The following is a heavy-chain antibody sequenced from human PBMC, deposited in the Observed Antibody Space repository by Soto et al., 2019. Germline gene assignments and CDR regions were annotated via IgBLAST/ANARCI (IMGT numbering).Heavy chain of an antibody. CDR3: ARANYDILTGYYTNLRFDY. D-gene: IGHD3-9*01. J-gene: IGHJ4*02. CDR2: IYWNDDK. Sequence: SGPTPVNPTQTLTLTCTFSGFSLSTSEVGVGWIRRPQGKVLEWLALIYWNDDKRYSPSLKSRVTITKDTSKNQVVLTMTNMDPADTATYYCARANYDILTGYYTNLRFDYWGQGTLVTVSS. CDR1: GFSLSTSEVG. V-gene: IGHV2-5*01.